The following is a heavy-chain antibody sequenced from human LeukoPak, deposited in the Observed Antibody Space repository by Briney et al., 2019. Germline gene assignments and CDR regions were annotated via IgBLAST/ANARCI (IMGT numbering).Heavy chain of an antibody. CDR2: IYGGVNT. Sequence: GGSLRLSCAASGFTFSTYWMHWVRQAPKKGLEWVSVIYGGVNTVYADSVQGRFTISRDNSKNTLYLQMSSLRAEDTAVYYCAKSPKTGFLFDYWGKGTLVTVSS. V-gene: IGHV3-66*01. CDR3: AKSPKTGFLFDY. D-gene: IGHD1-1*01. J-gene: IGHJ4*02. CDR1: GFTFSTYW.